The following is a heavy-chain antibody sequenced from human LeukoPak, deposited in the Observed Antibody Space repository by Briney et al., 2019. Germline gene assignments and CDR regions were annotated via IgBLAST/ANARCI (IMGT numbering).Heavy chain of an antibody. CDR2: IYYSGST. CDR1: GGSISSYY. J-gene: IGHJ4*02. V-gene: IGHV4-59*03. D-gene: IGHD6-19*01. CDR3: TGSGWYGARGAY. Sequence: SETLSVTCAVPGGSISSYYGSWIRQPPGEGREWVGYIYYSGSTNYNPSPKSRVAISVDTSKNQFSLKRSSMTAANTTGYYCTGSGWYGARGAYWGKGTLVTVSS.